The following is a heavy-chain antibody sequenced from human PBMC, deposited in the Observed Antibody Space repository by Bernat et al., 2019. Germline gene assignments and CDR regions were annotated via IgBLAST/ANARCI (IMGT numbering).Heavy chain of an antibody. CDR2: IYSGGST. J-gene: IGHJ4*02. D-gene: IGHD3-22*01. Sequence: EVQLVETGGGLIQPGGSLRLSCAASGFTVSSNYMSWVRQAPGKGLEWVSVIYSGGSTYYADSVKGRFTISRDNSKNTLYLQMNSLKTEDTAVYYCATARGYFDNSGYLVSIGGAGCDYWGQGTLVTVSS. V-gene: IGHV3-53*02. CDR1: GFTVSSNY. CDR3: ATARGYFDNSGYLVSIGGAGCDY.